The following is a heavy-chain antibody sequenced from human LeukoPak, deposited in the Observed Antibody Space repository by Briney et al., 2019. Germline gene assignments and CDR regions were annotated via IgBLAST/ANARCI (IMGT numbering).Heavy chain of an antibody. V-gene: IGHV5-51*01. J-gene: IGHJ5*02. D-gene: IGHD2-2*01. CDR1: GYSFTSYW. Sequence: PGESLKISCKGSGYSFTSYWIGWVRQMPGKGLEWMGIIYPGDSDTRYSPSFQGQVTISADKSISTAYLQWSSLTASDTAMYYCARGDIVVVPAAQGDNWFDPWGQGTLVTVSS. CDR2: IYPGDSDT. CDR3: ARGDIVVVPAAQGDNWFDP.